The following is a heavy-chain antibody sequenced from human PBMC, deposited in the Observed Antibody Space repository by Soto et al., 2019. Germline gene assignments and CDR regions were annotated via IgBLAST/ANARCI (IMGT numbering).Heavy chain of an antibody. V-gene: IGHV3-15*01. Sequence: PWWSPGIASAASGFTVKNAGMSWVRQAPGKGLEWVGRIKSKTDGGTTDYAAPVKGRFTISRDDSENTLYLQMNSLKTEDTAVYYCSGPTGYCGQGILGTVSS. CDR2: IKSKTDGGTT. D-gene: IGHD7-27*01. CDR3: SGPTGY. CDR1: GFTVKNAG. J-gene: IGHJ4*02.